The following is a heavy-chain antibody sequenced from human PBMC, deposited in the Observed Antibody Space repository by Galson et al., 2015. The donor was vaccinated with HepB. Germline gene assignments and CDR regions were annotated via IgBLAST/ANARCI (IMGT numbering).Heavy chain of an antibody. D-gene: IGHD3-16*01. J-gene: IGHJ4*02. CDR3: AKIETYYDYVWGTLDY. V-gene: IGHV3-23*01. Sequence: SLRLSCAASGFTFSSYAMSWVRQAPGKGLEWVSAISGSGGSTYYADSVKGRFTISRDNSKNTLYLQMNSLRAEDTAVYYCAKIETYYDYVWGTLDYWGQGTLVTVSS. CDR1: GFTFSSYA. CDR2: ISGSGGST.